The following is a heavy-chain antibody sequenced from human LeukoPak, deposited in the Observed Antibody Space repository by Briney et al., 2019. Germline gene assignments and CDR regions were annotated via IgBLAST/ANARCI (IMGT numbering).Heavy chain of an antibody. CDR1: GGCISSGSYY. D-gene: IGHD3-3*01. V-gene: IGHV4-61*02. CDR3: ARTYYDFWSGYYYYYMDV. J-gene: IGHJ6*03. Sequence: SQTLSLTCTVSGGCISSGSYYWSWIRQPAGKGLEWIGRIYTSGSTNYNPSLKSRVTISVDTSKNQFSLKLSSVTAADTAVYYCARTYYDFWSGYYYYYMDVWGKGTTVTVSS. CDR2: IYTSGST.